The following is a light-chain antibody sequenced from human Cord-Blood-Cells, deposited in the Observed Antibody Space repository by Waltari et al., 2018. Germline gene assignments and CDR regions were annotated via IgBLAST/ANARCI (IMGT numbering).Light chain of an antibody. V-gene: IGLV2-14*01. Sequence: QSALTQPASVSGSPGQSTTISCTGTSSDVGGYNYVSWYQQHPGKAPKLMIYDVSNRPSGVSNRCSGSKSGNTASLTISGLQAEDEADYYCSSYTSSSTWVFGGWTKLTVL. CDR2: DVS. CDR3: SSYTSSSTWV. CDR1: SSDVGGYNY. J-gene: IGLJ3*02.